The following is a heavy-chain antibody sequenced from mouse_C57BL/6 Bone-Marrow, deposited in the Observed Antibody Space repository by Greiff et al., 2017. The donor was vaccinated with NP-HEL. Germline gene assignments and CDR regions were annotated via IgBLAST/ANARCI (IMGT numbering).Heavy chain of an antibody. CDR1: GYTFTSYW. Sequence: VQLQQPGAELVKPGASVKLSCKASGYTFTSYWMQWVKQRPGQGLEWIGEIDPSDSYTNYNQKFKGQATLTVDTSSSTAYMQLSSLTSEDSAVYYCARPPLYGSSFAYWGQGTLVTVSA. D-gene: IGHD1-1*01. J-gene: IGHJ3*01. CDR3: ARPPLYGSSFAY. V-gene: IGHV1-50*01. CDR2: IDPSDSYT.